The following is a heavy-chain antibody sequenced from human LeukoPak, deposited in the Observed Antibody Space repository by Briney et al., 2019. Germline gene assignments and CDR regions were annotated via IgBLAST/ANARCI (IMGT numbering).Heavy chain of an antibody. CDR3: ARDGGAVASFDY. CDR1: GFTFSSYG. Sequence: GGSLRLSCAASGFTFSSYGMHWVRQAPGKGLEWVAVIWYDGSNKYYADSVKGRFTISRDNSKNTLYLQMNSLRAEDTAVYYCARDGGAVASFDYWGQGTLVTVS. CDR2: IWYDGSNK. J-gene: IGHJ4*02. D-gene: IGHD6-19*01. V-gene: IGHV3-33*01.